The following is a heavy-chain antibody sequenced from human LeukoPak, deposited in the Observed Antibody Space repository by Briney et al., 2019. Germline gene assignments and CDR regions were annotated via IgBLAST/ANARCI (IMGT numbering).Heavy chain of an antibody. CDR1: GFTVSSNY. CDR3: ARSALYCGGDCYYDY. Sequence: GGSLRLSCAASGFTVSSNYMSSVRQAPGKGLEWVSVIYSGGSTYYADSVKGRFTISRDNSKNTLYLQVNSLRAEDTAVYYCARSALYCGGDCYYDYWGQGTLVTVSS. CDR2: IYSGGST. V-gene: IGHV3-53*01. D-gene: IGHD2-21*02. J-gene: IGHJ4*02.